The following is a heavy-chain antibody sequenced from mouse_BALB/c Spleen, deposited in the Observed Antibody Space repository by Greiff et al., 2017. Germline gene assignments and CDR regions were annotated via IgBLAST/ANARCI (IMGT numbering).Heavy chain of an antibody. V-gene: IGHV1-9*01. CDR1: GYTFSSYW. J-gene: IGHJ1*01. D-gene: IGHD1-1*01. CDR2: ILPGSGST. Sequence: QVHVKQSGAELMKPGASVKISCKATGYTFSSYWIEWVKQRPGHGLEWIGEILPGSGSTNYNEKFKGKATFTADTSSNTAYMQLSSLTSEDSAVYYCARDYYGSSYWYFDVWGAGTTVTVSS. CDR3: ARDYYGSSYWYFDV.